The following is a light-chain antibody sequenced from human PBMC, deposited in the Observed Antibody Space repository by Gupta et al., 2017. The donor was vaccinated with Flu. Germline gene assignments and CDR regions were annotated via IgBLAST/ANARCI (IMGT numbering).Light chain of an antibody. CDR1: QTISGSF. CDR2: GAS. V-gene: IGKV3-20*01. Sequence: GTLSLSPGERASLSCRASQTISGSFLGWYQQEPGQAPRLLLYGASRRATGIPDRFSGSGSGTDFTLTISRLEPEDFAVYYCHQYGISPRTFGQGTKLEIK. CDR3: HQYGISPRT. J-gene: IGKJ1*01.